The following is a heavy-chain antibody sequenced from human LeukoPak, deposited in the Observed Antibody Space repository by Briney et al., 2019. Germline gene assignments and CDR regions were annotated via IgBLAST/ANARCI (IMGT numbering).Heavy chain of an antibody. Sequence: PSETLSLTCTVSGGSISSCYWSWIRQPPGKGLEWIGYIYYSGSTNYNPSLKSRVTISVDTSKNQFSLKLSSVTAADTAVYYCARGTYYYDSSGPYYFDYWGQGTLVTVSS. CDR1: GGSISSCY. CDR2: IYYSGST. CDR3: ARGTYYYDSSGPYYFDY. J-gene: IGHJ4*02. D-gene: IGHD3-22*01. V-gene: IGHV4-59*01.